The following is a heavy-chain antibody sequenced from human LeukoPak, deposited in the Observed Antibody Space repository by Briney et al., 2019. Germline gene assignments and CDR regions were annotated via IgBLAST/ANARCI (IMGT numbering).Heavy chain of an antibody. Sequence: ASVKVSCKASGYTFTGYYMHWVRHAPGQGLEWMGCINPNSVGTNYAQKFQGRVTMTRDTSISTAYMELSRLRSDDTAVYYCVREPDGYRRSSRAFDIWGEGKMVTVSS. D-gene: IGHD6-13*01. V-gene: IGHV1-2*02. CDR2: INPNSVGT. J-gene: IGHJ3*02. CDR3: VREPDGYRRSSRAFDI. CDR1: GYTFTGYY.